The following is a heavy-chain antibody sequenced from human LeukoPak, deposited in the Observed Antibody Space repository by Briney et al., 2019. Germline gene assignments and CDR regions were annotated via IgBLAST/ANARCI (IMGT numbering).Heavy chain of an antibody. V-gene: IGHV3-23*01. CDR1: GFTFSSYA. CDR2: ISASGGRT. D-gene: IGHD6-19*01. CDR3: AKAMAGSTYYFDS. Sequence: GGSLRLSCAASGFTFSSYAMNWVRQAPGKGLEWVAAISASGGRTYYADSVKGRFTISRDTSKNTLYLQMSSLRGEDTAVYYCAKAMAGSTYYFDSWGQGTLVTVSS. J-gene: IGHJ4*02.